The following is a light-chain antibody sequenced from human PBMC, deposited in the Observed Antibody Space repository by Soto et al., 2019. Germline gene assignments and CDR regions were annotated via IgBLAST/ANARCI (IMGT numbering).Light chain of an antibody. J-gene: IGKJ4*01. CDR1: QSISSW. Sequence: DIQMTQSPSTLSASVGDRVTITCRAGQSISSWLAWYQQKPGKAPKLLIYDASSLESGVPSRFSGSGSGTEFTLTIRSLQPDDFATYYCQQYNSYPLTFGGGTKVEIK. V-gene: IGKV1-5*01. CDR2: DAS. CDR3: QQYNSYPLT.